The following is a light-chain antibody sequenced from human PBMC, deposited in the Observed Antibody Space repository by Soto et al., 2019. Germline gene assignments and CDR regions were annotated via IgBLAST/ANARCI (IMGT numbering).Light chain of an antibody. J-gene: IGKJ1*01. Sequence: IVVTQSPATLSVSPGERATLSCRASQTVSSNLAWYQQKPGQAPRLLIYGSYTRATGFPARFSGRGSGSEFTLTISSLQSEDFAVYDCQQYNNWPRTFGQGTEVEI. V-gene: IGKV3-15*01. CDR1: QTVSSN. CDR2: GSY. CDR3: QQYNNWPRT.